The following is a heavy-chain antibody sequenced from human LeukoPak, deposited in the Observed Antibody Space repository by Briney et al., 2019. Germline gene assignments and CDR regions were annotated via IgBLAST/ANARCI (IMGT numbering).Heavy chain of an antibody. CDR2: MYYSGAT. Sequence: SETLSLTCSVSGDFVGSYYWSWIRQPPGKGLEWIGCMYYSGATHYNPSLQSRVTMSVDTSKNQFSLKLSSVTAADTAVYYCASSPDYYDSSGYYPNDAFDIWGQGTMVTVSS. D-gene: IGHD3-22*01. CDR3: ASSPDYYDSSGYYPNDAFDI. V-gene: IGHV4-59*02. CDR1: GDFVGSYY. J-gene: IGHJ3*02.